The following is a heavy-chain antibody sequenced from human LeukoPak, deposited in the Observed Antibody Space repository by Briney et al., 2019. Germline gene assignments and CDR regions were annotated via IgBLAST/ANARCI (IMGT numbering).Heavy chain of an antibody. J-gene: IGHJ5*02. CDR2: ISGSGGST. Sequence: GGSLRLSCAASGFTFSSYAMSWVRQAPGKGLEWVSAISGSGGSTYYADSVKGRFTISRDNSKNTLYLQMNSLSPEDTAVYYCARDEAAAPGQRGDWFDPWGQGTQVTVSS. CDR3: ARDEAAAPGQRGDWFDP. D-gene: IGHD6-13*01. V-gene: IGHV3-23*01. CDR1: GFTFSSYA.